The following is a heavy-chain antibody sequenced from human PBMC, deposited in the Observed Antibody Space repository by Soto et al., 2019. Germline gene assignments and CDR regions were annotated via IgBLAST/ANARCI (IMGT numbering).Heavy chain of an antibody. CDR1: GGSISSSSYY. Sequence: QLQLQESGPGLVKPSETLSLTCTVSGGSISSSSYYWGWIRQPPGKGLEWIGSIYYSGSTYYNPSLKSRVTISVDTSKNQFSLKLSSVTAADTAVYYCARYDVWGSYRYSFDYWGQGTLVTVSS. CDR3: ARYDVWGSYRYSFDY. D-gene: IGHD3-16*02. CDR2: IYYSGST. J-gene: IGHJ4*02. V-gene: IGHV4-39*01.